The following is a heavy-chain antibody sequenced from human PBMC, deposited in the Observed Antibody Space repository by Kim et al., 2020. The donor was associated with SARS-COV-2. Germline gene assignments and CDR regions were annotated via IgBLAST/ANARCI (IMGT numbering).Heavy chain of an antibody. V-gene: IGHV3-23*01. CDR3: AKRGCGGNCFAGIDY. J-gene: IGHJ4*02. Sequence: DSVKGRLTISRDNSKNTLYLQMNSLGAEDTAVYYCAKRGCGGNCFAGIDYWGQGTLVTVSS. D-gene: IGHD2-21*01.